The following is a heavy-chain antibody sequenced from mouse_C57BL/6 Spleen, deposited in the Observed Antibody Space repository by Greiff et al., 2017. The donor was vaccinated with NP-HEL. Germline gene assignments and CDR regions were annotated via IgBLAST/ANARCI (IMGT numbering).Heavy chain of an antibody. Sequence: QVQLKESGAELVKPGASVKLSCKASGYTFTEYTIHWVKQRSGQGLEWIGWFYPGSGSIKYNEKFKDKATLTADKSSSTVYMELSRLTSEDSAVYFCARHEDGPGHDGYCLGYWGQGTTLTVSS. CDR1: GYTFTEYT. CDR3: ARHEDGPGHDGYCLGY. CDR2: FYPGSGSI. J-gene: IGHJ2*01. D-gene: IGHD2-3*01. V-gene: IGHV1-62-2*01.